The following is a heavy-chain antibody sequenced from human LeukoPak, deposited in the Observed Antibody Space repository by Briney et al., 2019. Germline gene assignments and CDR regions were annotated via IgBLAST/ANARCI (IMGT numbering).Heavy chain of an antibody. J-gene: IGHJ4*02. CDR1: GGSISSNNW. Sequence: PSGTLSLTCAVSGGSISSNNWWGWVRQPPGKGLEWIGEIFHSGSPNYNPSLKSRVTISVDKSRNHFSLNLSSVTAADTAVYYCARVNINNWHSCDYWGQGTLVTVSS. CDR3: ARVNINNWHSCDY. D-gene: IGHD1-1*01. V-gene: IGHV4-4*02. CDR2: IFHSGSP.